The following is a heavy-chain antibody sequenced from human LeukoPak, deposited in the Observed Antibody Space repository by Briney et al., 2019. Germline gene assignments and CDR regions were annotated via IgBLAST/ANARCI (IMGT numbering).Heavy chain of an antibody. Sequence: GGSLRLFCAAFGFTFSSSAMRWVRQAPGRGLEWVSAISNNGGYTYYADSVQGRFTISRDNSKSTLCLQMNSLRAEDTAVYYCAKQLGYCSDGSCYFPYWGQGTLVTVSS. CDR2: ISNNGGYT. CDR1: GFTFSSSA. D-gene: IGHD2-15*01. J-gene: IGHJ4*02. V-gene: IGHV3-23*01. CDR3: AKQLGYCSDGSCYFPY.